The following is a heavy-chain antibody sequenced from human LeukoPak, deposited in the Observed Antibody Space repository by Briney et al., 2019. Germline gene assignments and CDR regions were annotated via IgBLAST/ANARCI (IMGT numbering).Heavy chain of an antibody. J-gene: IGHJ4*02. Sequence: GGSLRLSCAASGFTFSNYWMHWVRQAPGKGLVWVSRINGDGRSTTYADSVKGRFTISRDNAENTLYLQMNSLRAGDTAVYYCARDFMYNTNCVGCWGQGTLVTVSS. CDR2: INGDGRST. D-gene: IGHD2-2*01. V-gene: IGHV3-74*01. CDR1: GFTFSNYW. CDR3: ARDFMYNTNCVGC.